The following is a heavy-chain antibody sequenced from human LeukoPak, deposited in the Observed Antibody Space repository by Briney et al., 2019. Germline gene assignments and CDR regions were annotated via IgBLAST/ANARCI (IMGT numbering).Heavy chain of an antibody. CDR3: AREYGVAAAFGAFDI. CDR1: GYTFTSYG. D-gene: IGHD6-13*01. J-gene: IGHJ3*02. V-gene: IGHV1-18*03. Sequence: ASVKVSCKASGYTFTSYGISWVRQAPGQGLEWMGWISAYNGSTHYAQKLQGRVTMTPDTSTSTAYMELSSLRSEDMAVYYCAREYGVAAAFGAFDIWGQGTMVTVSS. CDR2: ISAYNGST.